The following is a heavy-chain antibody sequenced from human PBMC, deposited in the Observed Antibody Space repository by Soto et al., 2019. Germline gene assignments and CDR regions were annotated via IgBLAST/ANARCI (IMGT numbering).Heavy chain of an antibody. CDR3: ARSSRPGGYFDY. CDR1: GGSISSGGYY. D-gene: IGHD6-13*01. J-gene: IGHJ4*02. V-gene: IGHV4-31*03. CDR2: IYYSGST. Sequence: QVQLQESGPGLVKPSQTLSLTCTVSGGSISSGGYYWSWIRQHPGKGLEWIGYIYYSGSTYYNPSLKSRLTISVDTSKNQFSLKLSSVTAADTAVYYCARSSRPGGYFDYWGQGTLVTVSS.